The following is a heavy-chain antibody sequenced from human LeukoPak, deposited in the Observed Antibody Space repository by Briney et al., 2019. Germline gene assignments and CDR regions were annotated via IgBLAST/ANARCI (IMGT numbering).Heavy chain of an antibody. V-gene: IGHV4-31*03. D-gene: IGHD5-24*01. Sequence: TSETLSLTCSVSGGSISNTFYYWGWIRQHPGKGLEWIGYIYYSGSTYYNPSLKSRVTISVDTSKNQFSLKLSSVTAADTAVYYCARPDTSRDGYNKYYFDYWGQGTLVTVSS. J-gene: IGHJ4*02. CDR1: GGSISNTFYY. CDR2: IYYSGST. CDR3: ARPDTSRDGYNKYYFDY.